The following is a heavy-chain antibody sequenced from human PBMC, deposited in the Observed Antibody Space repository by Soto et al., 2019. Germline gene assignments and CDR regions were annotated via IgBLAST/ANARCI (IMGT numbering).Heavy chain of an antibody. V-gene: IGHV3-23*01. CDR1: GFTFSSYA. CDR3: VRESYSSDYYYFDL. Sequence: GGSLRLSCAASGFTFSSYAMSWVRQAPGKGLEWVSGISGSGSSTRYADFAKGRFTISRDNAKRTLYLQMSSLTAEDTAIYFCVRESYSSDYYYFDLWGQGSLVTVSS. D-gene: IGHD3-22*01. J-gene: IGHJ4*02. CDR2: ISGSGSST.